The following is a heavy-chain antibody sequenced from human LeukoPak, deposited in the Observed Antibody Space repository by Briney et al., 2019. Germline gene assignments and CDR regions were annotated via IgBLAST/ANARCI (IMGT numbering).Heavy chain of an antibody. D-gene: IGHD3-10*01. CDR3: AKLSLLWFGELLPFDY. J-gene: IGHJ4*02. Sequence: GGSLRLSCAASGFTFSSYEMNWVRQAPGKGLEWVSYISSSGSTIYYADSVKGRFTISRDNSKNTLYLQMNSLRAEDTAVYYCAKLSLLWFGELLPFDYWGQGTLVTVSS. CDR2: ISSSGSTI. V-gene: IGHV3-48*03. CDR1: GFTFSSYE.